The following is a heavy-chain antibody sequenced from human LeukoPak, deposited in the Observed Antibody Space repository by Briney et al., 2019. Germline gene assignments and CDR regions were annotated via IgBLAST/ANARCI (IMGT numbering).Heavy chain of an antibody. V-gene: IGHV3-30*02. D-gene: IGHD2-2*02. CDR1: GFTFSSYG. J-gene: IGHJ4*02. CDR3: AKENQLLYMGGFDY. CDR2: IRYDGSNK. Sequence: GGSLRLSCAASGFTFSSYGMHWVRQAPGKGLEWVAFIRYDGSNKYYADSVKGRFTISRDNSKNTLYLQMNSLRAEDTAVYYCAKENQLLYMGGFDYWGQGTLVTVSS.